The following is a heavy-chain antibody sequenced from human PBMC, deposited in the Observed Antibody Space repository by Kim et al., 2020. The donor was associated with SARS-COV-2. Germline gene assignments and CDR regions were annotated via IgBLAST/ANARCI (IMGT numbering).Heavy chain of an antibody. J-gene: IGHJ6*02. Sequence: GGSLRLSCAASGFTVSSNYMSWVRQAPGKGLEWVSVIYSGGSTYYADSVKGRFTISRDNSKNTLYLQMNSLRAEDTAVYYCARSNRGYYYYGMDVWGQGTTVTVSS. V-gene: IGHV3-53*01. CDR3: ARSNRGYYYYGMDV. CDR1: GFTVSSNY. CDR2: IYSGGST. D-gene: IGHD3-10*01.